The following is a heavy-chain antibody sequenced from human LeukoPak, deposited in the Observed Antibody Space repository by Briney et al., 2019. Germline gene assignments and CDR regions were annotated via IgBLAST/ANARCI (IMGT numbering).Heavy chain of an antibody. Sequence: ASVKVSCKASGNTFDGYYFHWVRQAPGQGLEWMGWINSKSGATNHAQNFQGRVTMSRDTSISTAYLDLSSLRSDDTAVYYCARDRVGSGWPRPYYFEFWGQGTLVTVSS. D-gene: IGHD6-19*01. CDR3: ARDRVGSGWPRPYYFEF. CDR1: GNTFDGYY. V-gene: IGHV1-2*02. CDR2: INSKSGAT. J-gene: IGHJ4*02.